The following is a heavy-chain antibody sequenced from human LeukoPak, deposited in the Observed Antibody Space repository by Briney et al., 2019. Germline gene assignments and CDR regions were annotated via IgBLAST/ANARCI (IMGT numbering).Heavy chain of an antibody. Sequence: ASVKVSCKASGYTFTGYYMHWVRQAPGQGLEWMGWINPNSGGTNYAQKFQGRVTMTRDTSISTAYMELSRLRSGDTAVYYCARAEQWPVGRYGMDVWGQGTTVTVSS. J-gene: IGHJ6*02. CDR2: INPNSGGT. D-gene: IGHD6-19*01. CDR1: GYTFTGYY. V-gene: IGHV1-2*02. CDR3: ARAEQWPVGRYGMDV.